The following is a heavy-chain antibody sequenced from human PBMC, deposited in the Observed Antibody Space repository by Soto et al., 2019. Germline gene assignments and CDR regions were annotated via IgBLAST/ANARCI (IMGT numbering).Heavy chain of an antibody. J-gene: IGHJ4*02. CDR2: IHYSGGT. V-gene: IGHV4-59*08. D-gene: IGHD6-19*01. CDR1: GGSISGYS. CDR3: ARRTKLGTAWYPDC. Sequence: QVHLQESGPGLVKPSETLSLTCAVSGGSISGYSWSWIRQPPGKGLEWIGNIHYSGGTNYNPSLKSRLTISLDTSKIQFSLQLTSGTAADTAVYYCARRTKLGTAWYPDCWGQGTLVTVSS.